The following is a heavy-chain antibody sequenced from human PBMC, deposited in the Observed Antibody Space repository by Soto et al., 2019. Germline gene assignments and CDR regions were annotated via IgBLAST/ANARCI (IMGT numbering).Heavy chain of an antibody. CDR1: GYTFTIYG. Sequence: QVQLVQSGPDLKRPGASMKVSCNASGYTFTIYGISWVRQAPGQGLEWMAWISPLKGRTQYSQKAQGRVTLSTDTSSNTAYMEMTTLRVDDTAVYYCAMDYGDRPEYFKHWGQGTLVTVS. V-gene: IGHV1-18*04. J-gene: IGHJ1*01. D-gene: IGHD4-17*01. CDR3: AMDYGDRPEYFKH. CDR2: ISPLKGRT.